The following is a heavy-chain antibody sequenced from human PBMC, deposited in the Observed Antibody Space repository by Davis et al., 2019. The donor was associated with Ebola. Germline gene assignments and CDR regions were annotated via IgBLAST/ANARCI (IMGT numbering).Heavy chain of an antibody. V-gene: IGHV3-30*04. Sequence: PGGSLRLSCAASGFTFSSYAMNWVRQAPGKGLEWVAVISHDANNKDYADSVKGRFIISRDNSKNVLFLEMNSLRPEDTAVYYCARGVYGPFDPWGQGTLVTVSS. CDR2: ISHDANNK. J-gene: IGHJ5*02. CDR3: ARGVYGPFDP. CDR1: GFTFSSYA. D-gene: IGHD2-8*01.